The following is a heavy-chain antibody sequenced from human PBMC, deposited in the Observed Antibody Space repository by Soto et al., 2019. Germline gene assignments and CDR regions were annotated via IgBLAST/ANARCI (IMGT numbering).Heavy chain of an antibody. Sequence: GGSLRLSCAASGFTFSSYGMHWVRQAPGKGLEWVAVIWYDGSNKYYADSVKGRFTISRDNSKNTRYLQMNSLRAEDTAVYYCARDLGTIVGAIYNWFDPWGQGTLVTVSS. CDR3: ARDLGTIVGAIYNWFDP. CDR1: GFTFSSYG. V-gene: IGHV3-33*01. CDR2: IWYDGSNK. D-gene: IGHD1-26*01. J-gene: IGHJ5*02.